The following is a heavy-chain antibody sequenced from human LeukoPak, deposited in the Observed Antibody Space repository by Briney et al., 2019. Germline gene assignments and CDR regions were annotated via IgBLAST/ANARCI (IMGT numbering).Heavy chain of an antibody. CDR3: ASGTTGTRRKPIT. V-gene: IGHV4-39*01. CDR1: GGSISSSSYY. Sequence: SETLSLTCTVSGGSISSSSYYWGWIRQPPGKGLEWIGSIYYSGSTYYNPSLKSRVTISVDTSKNQVSLKLSSVTAADTAVYYCASGTTGTRRKPITWGQGTLVTVSS. J-gene: IGHJ5*02. CDR2: IYYSGST. D-gene: IGHD1-1*01.